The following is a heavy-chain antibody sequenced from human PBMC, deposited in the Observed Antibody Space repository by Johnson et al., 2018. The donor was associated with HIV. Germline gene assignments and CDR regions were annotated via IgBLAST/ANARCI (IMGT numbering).Heavy chain of an antibody. CDR3: ATSGDKESSNWGDVVDI. V-gene: IGHV3-30*02. Sequence: VQLVESGGGVVQPGGSLRLSCAASGFTFSSYGMHWVRQAPGKGLEWVAFIRYDGSNKYYADSVKGRFTISRDNAKNSLSLQMNSLRAEDTAVYYCATSGDKESSNWGDVVDIWGQGTMVTVSS. CDR2: IRYDGSNK. J-gene: IGHJ3*02. D-gene: IGHD7-27*01. CDR1: GFTFSSYG.